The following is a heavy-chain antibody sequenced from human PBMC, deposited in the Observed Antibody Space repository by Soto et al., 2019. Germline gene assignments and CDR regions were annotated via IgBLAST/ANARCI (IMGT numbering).Heavy chain of an antibody. D-gene: IGHD2-15*01. CDR2: IYYSGST. V-gene: IGHV4-59*01. Sequence: PSETLSLTCTVSGGSISSYYWSWIRQPPGKGLEWIGYIYYSGSTNYNPSLKSRVTISVDTSKNQFSLKLSSVTAADTAVYYCARAVYCSGGSCYGHAFDIWGQGTMVTVSS. CDR1: GGSISSYY. CDR3: ARAVYCSGGSCYGHAFDI. J-gene: IGHJ3*02.